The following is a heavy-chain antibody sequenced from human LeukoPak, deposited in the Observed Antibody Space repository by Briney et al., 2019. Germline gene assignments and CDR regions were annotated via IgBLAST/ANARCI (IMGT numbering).Heavy chain of an antibody. CDR3: VRSAFHAGSGNYYDY. J-gene: IGHJ4*02. D-gene: IGHD3-22*01. CDR2: IDNAGSIT. CDR1: GFTFSNYW. V-gene: IGHV3-74*03. Sequence: PGGSLRLSCAASGFTFSNYWIHWVRQAPGKGLVWVSRIDNAGSITTYADSVKGRFTISRDNAENTLYLQINSLRVEDTAVYYCVRSAFHAGSGNYYDYWGQGTLVTVSS.